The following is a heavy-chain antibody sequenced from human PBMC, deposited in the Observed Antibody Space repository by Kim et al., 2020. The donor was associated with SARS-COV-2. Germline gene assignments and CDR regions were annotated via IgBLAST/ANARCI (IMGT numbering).Heavy chain of an antibody. Sequence: GGSLRLSCAASGFTFSSFAIHWVRQAPGKGLEWLAVVSSDGTNKYYADSVKGRFTISRDNSKNTLYLQMNSLRVEDTAVYYCAREGYSSSSLGDLDYWGQGNLVTVSS. CDR1: GFTFSSFA. V-gene: IGHV3-30*04. CDR3: AREGYSSSSLGDLDY. J-gene: IGHJ4*02. CDR2: VSSDGTNK. D-gene: IGHD6-6*01.